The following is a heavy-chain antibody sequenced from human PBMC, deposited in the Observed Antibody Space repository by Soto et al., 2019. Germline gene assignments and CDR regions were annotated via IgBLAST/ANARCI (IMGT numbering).Heavy chain of an antibody. CDR3: AKDPTGPMTTVTRDYYYYGMDV. J-gene: IGHJ6*02. CDR2: ISGSGGST. V-gene: IGHV3-23*01. D-gene: IGHD4-17*01. Sequence: EVQLLESGGGLVQPGGSLRLSCAASGFTFSSYAMSWVRQAPGKGLEWVSAISGSGGSTYYADSVKGRFTISRDNSKNTLYLQMNCLRAEDTAVYYCAKDPTGPMTTVTRDYYYYGMDVWGQGTTVTVSS. CDR1: GFTFSSYA.